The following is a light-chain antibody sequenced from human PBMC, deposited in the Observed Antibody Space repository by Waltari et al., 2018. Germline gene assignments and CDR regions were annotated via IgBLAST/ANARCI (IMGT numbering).Light chain of an antibody. J-gene: IGLJ2*01. Sequence: QSALTQPASVSGSPGQSITISCXGTSSDVGGYNYVSWYQQHQGKAPKLMIYDISNRPSGVSNSFSGSNSGNTASLTISGLQAEDEADYYCSSYTSSSTLVFGGGTKLTVL. CDR2: DIS. CDR1: SSDVGGYNY. CDR3: SSYTSSSTLV. V-gene: IGLV2-14*03.